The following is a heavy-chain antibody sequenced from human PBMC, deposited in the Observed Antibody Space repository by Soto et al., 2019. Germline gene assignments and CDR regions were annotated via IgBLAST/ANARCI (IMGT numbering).Heavy chain of an antibody. D-gene: IGHD6-6*01. CDR3: ARTRSFTLGFYYDGMDV. CDR1: GYSFASYW. Sequence: GGSLKISCRGSGYSFASYWIGWVRQMPGKDLEWMGIIYPGDSDTRYSPSFQGQVTISADKSLGTAYLQWTSLKASDTALYYCARTRSFTLGFYYDGMDVWGQGTTVTVSS. J-gene: IGHJ6*02. CDR2: IYPGDSDT. V-gene: IGHV5-51*01.